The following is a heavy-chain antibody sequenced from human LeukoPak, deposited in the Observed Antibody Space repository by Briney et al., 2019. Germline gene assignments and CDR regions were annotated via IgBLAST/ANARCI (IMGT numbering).Heavy chain of an antibody. CDR3: ASLVLMVYATKPQPYYMDV. J-gene: IGHJ6*03. CDR1: GYSISSGYY. CDR2: IYHSGRT. D-gene: IGHD2-8*01. V-gene: IGHV4-38-2*02. Sequence: SETLSLTCTVSGYSISSGYYWGWIRQPPGKGLEWIGSIYHSGRTYYNPSLKSRVTISVDTSKNQFSLKLSSVTAADTAVYYCASLVLMVYATKPQPYYMDVWGKGTTVTVSS.